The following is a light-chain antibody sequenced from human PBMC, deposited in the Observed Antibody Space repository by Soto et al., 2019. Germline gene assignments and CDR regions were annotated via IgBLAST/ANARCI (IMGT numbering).Light chain of an antibody. V-gene: IGLV4-60*02. CDR3: ETWDRNTNWV. CDR2: LEGSGSY. J-gene: IGLJ3*02. Sequence: QLVLTQSSSASASLGSSVKLTCTLSSGHSSNIIAWHQQQPGKAPRYLMKLEGSGSYNKGSGVPDRFSGSSSGADRYLTISNLQFEDEADYYCETWDRNTNWVFCGGTKLTVL. CDR1: SGHSSNI.